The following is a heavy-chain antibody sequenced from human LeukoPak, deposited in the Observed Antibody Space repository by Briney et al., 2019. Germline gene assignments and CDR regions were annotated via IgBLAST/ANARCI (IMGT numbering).Heavy chain of an antibody. CDR1: GGSISSSSYY. D-gene: IGHD6-6*01. CDR3: ASQARIAARLDDY. Sequence: SETLSLTCTVSGGSISSSSYYWGWIRQPPGKGLEWTGSIYYSGSTYYNPSLKSRVTISVDTSKNQFSLKLSSVTAADTAVYYCASQARIAARLDDYWGQGTLVTVSS. CDR2: IYYSGST. J-gene: IGHJ4*02. V-gene: IGHV4-39*01.